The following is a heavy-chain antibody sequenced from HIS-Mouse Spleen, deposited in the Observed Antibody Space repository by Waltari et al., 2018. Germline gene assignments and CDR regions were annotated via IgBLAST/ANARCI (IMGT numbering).Heavy chain of an antibody. D-gene: IGHD6-13*01. CDR1: GGSISSSSYY. Sequence: QLQLHESGPGLVKPSETLSLTCTVSGGSISSSSYYWGWIRQPPGKGLEWIGSIYYSGSTYSHPSLKSRVTISVDTSKNQFSLKLSSVTAADTAVYYCAREIPYSSSWYDWYFDLWGRGTLVTVSS. CDR3: AREIPYSSSWYDWYFDL. V-gene: IGHV4-39*07. CDR2: IYYSGST. J-gene: IGHJ2*01.